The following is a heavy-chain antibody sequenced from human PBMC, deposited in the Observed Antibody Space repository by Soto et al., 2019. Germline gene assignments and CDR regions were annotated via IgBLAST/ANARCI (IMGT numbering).Heavy chain of an antibody. D-gene: IGHD6-25*01. Sequence: QVQLVESGGGVVQPGRSLRLSCAASGFTFSSYGMHWVRQAPGKGLEWVAVIWYDGSNKYYADSVKGRFTISRDNSKNTLYLQMNSLRAEDTAVYYCLRRWYRSGRTDYWGQGTLVTVSP. CDR3: LRRWYRSGRTDY. V-gene: IGHV3-33*01. J-gene: IGHJ4*02. CDR2: IWYDGSNK. CDR1: GFTFSSYG.